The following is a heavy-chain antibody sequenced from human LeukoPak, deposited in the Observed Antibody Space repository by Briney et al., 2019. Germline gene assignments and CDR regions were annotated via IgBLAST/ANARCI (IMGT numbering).Heavy chain of an antibody. V-gene: IGHV1-3*01. Sequence: ASVKVSCKASGYTFTSYGISWVRQAPGQRLEWMGLINAGNGNTRYSQKFQGRLTITRDTSANTAYMDLSRLRSEDTAVYYCARGWFASGSYPWFDPWGQGTLVTVSS. CDR2: INAGNGNT. CDR3: ARGWFASGSYPWFDP. CDR1: GYTFTSYG. D-gene: IGHD3-10*01. J-gene: IGHJ5*02.